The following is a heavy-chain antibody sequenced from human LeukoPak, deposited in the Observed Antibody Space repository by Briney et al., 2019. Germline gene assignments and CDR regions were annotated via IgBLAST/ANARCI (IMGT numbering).Heavy chain of an antibody. CDR3: ARETFSSFSMDV. V-gene: IGHV3-74*01. CDR1: GFTFNNYW. CDR2: INSDGST. D-gene: IGHD2-15*01. Sequence: GGSLRLSCAASGFTFNNYWMRWVRQAPGKGLVWVSRINSDGSTSYAASVKGRFTISRDNAKNTLYLQMSSLRAEDTAVYYCARETFSSFSMDVWGKGTTVTVSS. J-gene: IGHJ6*03.